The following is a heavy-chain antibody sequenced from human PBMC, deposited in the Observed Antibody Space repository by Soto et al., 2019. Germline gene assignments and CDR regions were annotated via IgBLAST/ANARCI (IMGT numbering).Heavy chain of an antibody. V-gene: IGHV3-33*01. D-gene: IGHD5-12*01. J-gene: IGHJ6*02. CDR1: EFTFSSYG. Sequence: QVQLVESGGGVVQPGRSLRLSCAASEFTFSSYGMHWVRQAPGKGLEWVAVIWYDGSNKYYADSVKGRFTISRDNSKNTLYLQMNSLRAEDTAVYYCARDRDGYNYYYYYGMDVWGQGTTVTVSS. CDR3: ARDRDGYNYYYYYGMDV. CDR2: IWYDGSNK.